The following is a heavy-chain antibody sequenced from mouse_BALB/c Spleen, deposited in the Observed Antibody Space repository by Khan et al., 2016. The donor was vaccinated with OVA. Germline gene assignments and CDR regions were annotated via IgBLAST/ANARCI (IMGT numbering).Heavy chain of an antibody. CDR1: GFSLTDYN. J-gene: IGHJ3*01. V-gene: IGHV2-6-7*01. Sequence: VQRQESGPGLVAPSQSLSITCTVSGFSLTDYNVNWVRQPPGKGLEWLGMIWGDGSTDYNSALKSRLSISKDNSKSQVFLKMNSLQTDDTARYYCARDRSYLHRGFAYWGQGTLVTVSA. CDR3: ARDRSYLHRGFAY. CDR2: IWGDGST. D-gene: IGHD1-1*01.